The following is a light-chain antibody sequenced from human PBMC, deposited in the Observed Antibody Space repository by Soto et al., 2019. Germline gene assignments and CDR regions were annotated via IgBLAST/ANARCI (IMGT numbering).Light chain of an antibody. CDR2: WAS. V-gene: IGKV4-1*01. J-gene: IGKJ1*01. CDR1: QSVLYSSNNKNY. Sequence: DIVMTQSPDSLAVSLGERATINCKSSQSVLYSSNNKNYLAWYQQKPGQPPKLLIYWASTRESGVPDRFSGSGSGTEFNLTISSRQAEDVAVYYCQQYYSTPWTFGQGTKVEIK. CDR3: QQYYSTPWT.